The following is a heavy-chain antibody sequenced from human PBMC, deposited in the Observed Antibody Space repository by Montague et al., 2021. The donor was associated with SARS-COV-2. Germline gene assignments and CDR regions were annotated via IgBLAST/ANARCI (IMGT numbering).Heavy chain of an antibody. Sequence: SETLSLTCAAYGGSFSSYYWGWIRQPPGKGLEWIGSIYYSGSTYYNPSLKSRVTISVDTSKNQFSLKLSSVTAADTAVYYCARDKAEYIVVVPAVPLAYGMDVWGQGTTVTVSS. V-gene: IGHV4-39*07. CDR2: IYYSGST. J-gene: IGHJ6*02. CDR3: ARDKAEYIVVVPAVPLAYGMDV. CDR1: GGSFSSYY. D-gene: IGHD2-2*01.